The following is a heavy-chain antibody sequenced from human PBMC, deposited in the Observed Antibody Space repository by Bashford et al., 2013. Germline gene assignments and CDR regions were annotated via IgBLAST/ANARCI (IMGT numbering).Heavy chain of an antibody. CDR1: AFTFSSYD. V-gene: IGHV3-13*01. Sequence: SGGSLRLSCAASAFTFSSYDMHWVRQTTGKRLEWVSVIAPAGDTYYPGSVKGRFTFSRENAKISFYLHMNSLRAGDTAVYYCARDQGRYGSFVDAFDIVGPRDNGHRLL. J-gene: IGHJ3*02. CDR3: ARDQGRYGSFVDAFDI. CDR2: IAPAGDT. D-gene: IGHD1-26*01.